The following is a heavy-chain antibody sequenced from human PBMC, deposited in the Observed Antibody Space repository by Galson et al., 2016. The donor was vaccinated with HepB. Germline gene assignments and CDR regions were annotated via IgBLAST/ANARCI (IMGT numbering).Heavy chain of an antibody. Sequence: SLRLSCAASGFSFSSYWMNWVRQAPGKGLEWVSGISGGGGNTYYADSVKGRFTISKDNSKNTLYLQMHSLRAEDTAVYYCAKVTTMIVVYYYAMDVWGQGTTVTVSS. CDR1: GFSFSSYW. CDR2: ISGGGGNT. V-gene: IGHV3-23*01. CDR3: AKVTTMIVVYYYAMDV. J-gene: IGHJ6*02. D-gene: IGHD3-22*01.